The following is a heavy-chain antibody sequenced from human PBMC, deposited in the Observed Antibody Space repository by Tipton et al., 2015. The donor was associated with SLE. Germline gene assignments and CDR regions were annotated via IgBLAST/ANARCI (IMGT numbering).Heavy chain of an antibody. V-gene: IGHV3-30-3*01. J-gene: IGHJ3*02. Sequence: SLRLSCAASGFTFSSYAMHWVRQAPGKGLEWVAVISYDGSNKYYADSVKGRFTISRDNSKNTLYLQMNSLRAEDTAVYYCATVGSLDAFDIWGQGTMVTVSS. D-gene: IGHD1-26*01. CDR1: GFTFSSYA. CDR2: ISYDGSNK. CDR3: ATVGSLDAFDI.